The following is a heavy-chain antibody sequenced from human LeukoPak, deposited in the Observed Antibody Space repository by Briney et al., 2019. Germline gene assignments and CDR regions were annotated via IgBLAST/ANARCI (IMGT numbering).Heavy chain of an antibody. CDR3: ARDNYYDSSGHYNGNWFDP. CDR2: IKQDGSDK. D-gene: IGHD3-22*01. CDR1: GFTFSSYW. Sequence: GGSLRLSCAASGFTFSSYWMSWVRQAPGKGLEWVANIKQDGSDKYYVDSVKGRFTISRDNAKNSLYLQMNSLRVEDTAVYYCARDNYYDSSGHYNGNWFDPWGQGTLVTVSS. J-gene: IGHJ5*02. V-gene: IGHV3-7*01.